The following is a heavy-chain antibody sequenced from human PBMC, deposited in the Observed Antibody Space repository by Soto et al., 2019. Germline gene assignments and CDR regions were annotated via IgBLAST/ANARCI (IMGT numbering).Heavy chain of an antibody. D-gene: IGHD6-13*01. CDR1: GFTFSSCG. Sequence: PGGSLRLSCAASGFTFSSCGMHWVRQAPGKGLEWVAVISRDGSDKYYADSVKGRFTISRDNSKNTLYLKMNSLRAEDTAVYYCAKDMGRAAAGTFDYWGQGTLVTVSS. CDR2: ISRDGSDK. J-gene: IGHJ4*02. CDR3: AKDMGRAAAGTFDY. V-gene: IGHV3-30*18.